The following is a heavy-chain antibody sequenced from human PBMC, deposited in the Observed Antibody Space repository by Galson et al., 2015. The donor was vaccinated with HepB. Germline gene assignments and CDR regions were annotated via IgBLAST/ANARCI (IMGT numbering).Heavy chain of an antibody. J-gene: IGHJ4*02. Sequence: SLRLSCAASGFALSGYCMHWVRQVPGKGPVWVSRINREGSVTNYADSVKGRFTISRGNTKNTLYLQMNSLGVDDTAVYYCVRGGTVGAILHYFDSWGQGTLVTVSS. CDR2: INREGSVT. D-gene: IGHD1-26*01. CDR1: GFALSGYC. V-gene: IGHV3-74*01. CDR3: VRGGTVGAILHYFDS.